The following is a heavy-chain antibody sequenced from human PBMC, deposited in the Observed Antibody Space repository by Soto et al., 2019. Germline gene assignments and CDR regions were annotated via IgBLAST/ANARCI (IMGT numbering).Heavy chain of an antibody. J-gene: IGHJ6*02. D-gene: IGHD3-10*01. V-gene: IGHV3-23*01. CDR1: GFTLSSYG. Sequence: PGGSLRLSCAASGFTLSSYGMSWVRQAPGKGPEWVSSMTAGGGSTYHADSVKGRFTISRDNSRSTLYLQMNSLRADDTAIYYCAKDCYGSGTDYFYGMDVRGQGTTVTVSS. CDR3: AKDCYGSGTDYFYGMDV. CDR2: MTAGGGST.